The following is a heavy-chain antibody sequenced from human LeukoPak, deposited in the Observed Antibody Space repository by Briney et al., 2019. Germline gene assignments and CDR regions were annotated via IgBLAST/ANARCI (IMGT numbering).Heavy chain of an antibody. CDR1: GFTFRNYG. J-gene: IGHJ4*02. CDR2: ISGNGTNK. Sequence: GGSLRLSCVASGFTFRNYGMNWVRQAPGKGLELVPIISGNGTNKYYADSLKGRFTTSRDNSKNTVFLQMKRLRHEDTAIYYCVIWGDYDVLTGYYVPDYWGQGTLVTVAS. CDR3: VIWGDYDVLTGYYVPDY. V-gene: IGHV3-23*01. D-gene: IGHD3-9*01.